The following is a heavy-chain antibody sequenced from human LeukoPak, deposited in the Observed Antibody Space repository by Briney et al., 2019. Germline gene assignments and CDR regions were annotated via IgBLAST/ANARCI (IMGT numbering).Heavy chain of an antibody. CDR3: ARADSSSRSSFDY. D-gene: IGHD6-13*01. CDR1: GGSISSYY. V-gene: IGHV4-59*01. J-gene: IGHJ4*02. Sequence: SETLSLTCTVSGGSISSYYWSWIRQPPGKGLEWIGYIYYSGSTNYNPSLKSRVTISVDTSKDQFSLKLSSVTAADTAVYYCARADSSSRSSFDYWGQGTLVTVSS. CDR2: IYYSGST.